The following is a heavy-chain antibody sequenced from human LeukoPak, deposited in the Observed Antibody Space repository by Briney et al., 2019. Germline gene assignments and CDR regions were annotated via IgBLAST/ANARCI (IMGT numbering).Heavy chain of an antibody. V-gene: IGHV4-59*01. CDR3: ANSRKVVPAPRPLGYHYYMDV. J-gene: IGHJ6*03. CDR1: GGSINYYY. Sequence: SETLSLTCTVSGGSINYYYCNWIRQPPGKGLEWIGYTYYSGSTDYNPSLKSRVTISVDTSKNQFSLKLSSVTAADTAVYYCANSRKVVPAPRPLGYHYYMDVWGKGTTVTVSS. D-gene: IGHD2-21*02. CDR2: TYYSGST.